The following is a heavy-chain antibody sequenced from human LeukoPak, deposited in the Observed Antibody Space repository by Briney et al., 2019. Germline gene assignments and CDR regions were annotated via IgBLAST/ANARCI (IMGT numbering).Heavy chain of an antibody. CDR3: AKHSNWNAGVDWFDP. Sequence: PSGTLSLTCTVSGGSNYWSWIRQPPGKGLEWIAYIHYSGSTNYNPSLKSRVTISIDTSKDQFSLKLNSVTAADTAVYYCAKHSNWNAGVDWFDPWGQGTLVTVSS. CDR1: GGSNY. D-gene: IGHD1-20*01. CDR2: IHYSGST. V-gene: IGHV4-59*08. J-gene: IGHJ5*02.